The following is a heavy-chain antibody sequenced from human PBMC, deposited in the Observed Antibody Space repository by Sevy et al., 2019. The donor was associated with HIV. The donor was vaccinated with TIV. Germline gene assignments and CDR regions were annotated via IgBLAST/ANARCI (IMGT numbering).Heavy chain of an antibody. J-gene: IGHJ4*02. CDR1: GFSFSSYS. Sequence: GGSLRLSCAASGFSFSSYSMNWVRQAPGKGLESVSYISSSSSTIYYADSVKGRFTISRDNAKNSLYLQMNSLRDEDTAVYYCARDPDYGDTNPLDYWGQGSLVTVSS. CDR3: ARDPDYGDTNPLDY. CDR2: ISSSSSTI. D-gene: IGHD4-17*01. V-gene: IGHV3-48*02.